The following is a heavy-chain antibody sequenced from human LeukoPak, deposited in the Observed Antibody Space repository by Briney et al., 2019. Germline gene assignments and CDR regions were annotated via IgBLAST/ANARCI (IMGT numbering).Heavy chain of an antibody. Sequence: SETLSLTCTVSGGSISSNTYYWGWIRQPPGKGLEWIGSLYYSGSTYYNPSLKSRVTISVDTSKNQVSLNLRSVTAADTAVYYCVRNGYDSSGYYFWPDNRGQGTLVTVSS. J-gene: IGHJ4*02. CDR1: GGSISSNTYY. CDR2: LYYSGST. D-gene: IGHD3-22*01. V-gene: IGHV4-39*07. CDR3: VRNGYDSSGYYFWPDN.